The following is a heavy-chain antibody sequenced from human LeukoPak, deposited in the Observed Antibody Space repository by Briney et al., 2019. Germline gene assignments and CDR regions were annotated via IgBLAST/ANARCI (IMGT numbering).Heavy chain of an antibody. CDR2: IYYSGST. CDR3: ARNPYDSSGFDY. CDR1: GGSISSYY. V-gene: IGHV4-59*01. D-gene: IGHD3-22*01. J-gene: IGHJ4*02. Sequence: SETLSLTCTVSGGSISSYYWSWIRQPPGKGLESIGYIYYSGSTNYNPSLKSRVTMSVDTSKNQFSLKLSSVTAADTAVYYCARNPYDSSGFDYWGQGTLVTVSS.